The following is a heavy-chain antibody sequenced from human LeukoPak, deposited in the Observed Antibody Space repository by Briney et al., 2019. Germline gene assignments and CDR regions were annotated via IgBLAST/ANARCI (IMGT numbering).Heavy chain of an antibody. CDR3: ARAGRRGSSWSAFDI. D-gene: IGHD6-13*01. V-gene: IGHV3-13*01. Sequence: GGSLRLSCAGSGFSFSSYDMHWVRQGTRKGLEWVSVIDSAGDTHYPDSVRGRFIISRDNAKNSLFLQMNRLRAGDTAVYYCARAGRRGSSWSAFDIWGQGTLV. CDR1: GFSFSSYD. CDR2: IDSAGDT. J-gene: IGHJ3*02.